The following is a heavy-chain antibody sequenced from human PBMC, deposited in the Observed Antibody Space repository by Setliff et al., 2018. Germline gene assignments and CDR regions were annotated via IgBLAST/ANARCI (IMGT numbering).Heavy chain of an antibody. D-gene: IGHD2-21*02. CDR1: GFTYNNCW. CDR2: ISGTDQHT. J-gene: IGHJ4*02. CDR3: ARATASLPTTASDY. Sequence: GGSLRLSCGASGFTYNNCWVSWVRQAPGKGLEWVSVISGTDQHTNYGDSVKGRFTVSRDDSKSMLYLQMNNLRAEDTAIYYCARATASLPTTASDYWGQGTLVTVSS. V-gene: IGHV3-23*01.